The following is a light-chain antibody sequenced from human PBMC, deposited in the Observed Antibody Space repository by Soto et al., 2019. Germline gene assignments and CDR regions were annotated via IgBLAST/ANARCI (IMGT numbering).Light chain of an antibody. CDR2: GAS. Sequence: EIVMTQSPATLSVSPGERATLSCRASQSVSSNLAWYQQKPGQAPRLLIYGASTRATGIPARFSGSGSGTEFTLTISSLKSEDFAVYYCQQYNNWLMYTFGQGTKVDIK. CDR1: QSVSSN. CDR3: QQYNNWLMYT. V-gene: IGKV3-15*01. J-gene: IGKJ2*01.